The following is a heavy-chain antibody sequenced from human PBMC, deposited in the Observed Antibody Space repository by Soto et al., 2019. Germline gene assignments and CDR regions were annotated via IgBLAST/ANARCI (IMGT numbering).Heavy chain of an antibody. J-gene: IGHJ5*02. V-gene: IGHV2-5*02. CDR3: VHTAGLLHET. D-gene: IGHD2-15*01. CDR2: IYWDDDN. CDR1: GFSLSTSAVG. Sequence: QITLKESGPTLVKPTQTLTLSCTFSGFSLSTSAVGVAWIRQPPGKAMEWLALIYWDDDNHYSPSLKSRLTVTKDTSNNQEILTMTNIDPVDTATSYCVHTAGLLHETWGQGSPVTVSS.